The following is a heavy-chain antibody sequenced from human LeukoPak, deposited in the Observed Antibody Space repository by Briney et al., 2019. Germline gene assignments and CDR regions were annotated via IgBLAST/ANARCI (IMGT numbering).Heavy chain of an antibody. CDR2: IYHSGST. Sequence: SETLSLTCAVSGYSISSGYYWGWIRPPPGKGLEWIRSIYHSGSTYYNPSLKSRVTISVDTSKNQSSLKLSSVTAADTAVYYCARPFPYYYDSSGYHNNTWGQGTLVTVSS. V-gene: IGHV4-38-2*01. CDR3: ARPFPYYYDSSGYHNNT. J-gene: IGHJ4*02. CDR1: GYSISSGYY. D-gene: IGHD3-22*01.